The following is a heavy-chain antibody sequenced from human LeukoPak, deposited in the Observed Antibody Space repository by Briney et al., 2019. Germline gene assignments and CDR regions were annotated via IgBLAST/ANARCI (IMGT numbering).Heavy chain of an antibody. CDR1: GGSISSSNW. J-gene: IGHJ4*02. CDR3: ARGLLIAVTGWGPWELPPAGHDY. D-gene: IGHD6-19*01. V-gene: IGHV4-4*02. CDR2: IYHSGRT. Sequence: PSGTLSLTCAVSGGSISSSNWWSWVRPSPGKGLEWIGEIYHSGRTNYNPSLKNRVTISVDKSKNQFSLKLTSVTAADTAVYFCARGLLIAVTGWGPWELPPAGHDYWGQGTLVTVSS.